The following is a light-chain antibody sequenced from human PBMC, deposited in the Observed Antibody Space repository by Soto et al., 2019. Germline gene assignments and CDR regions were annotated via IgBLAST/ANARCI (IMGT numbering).Light chain of an antibody. CDR2: EVT. CDR1: SSDVGGYNY. V-gene: IGLV2-8*01. CDR3: SSYTTSNTRQIV. Sequence: QSALIQPPSASGSPGQSVTISCTGTSSDVGGYNYVSWYQQHPGKAPKLMIYEVTKRPSGVPDRFSGSKSGNTASLTVSGLQPEDEADYYCSSYTTSNTRQIVFGTGTKLTVL. J-gene: IGLJ1*01.